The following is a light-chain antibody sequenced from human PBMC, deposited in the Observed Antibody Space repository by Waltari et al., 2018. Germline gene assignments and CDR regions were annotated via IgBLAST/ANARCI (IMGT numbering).Light chain of an antibody. J-gene: IGLJ2*01. CDR2: KDT. CDR1: ALAKQF. Sequence: YELTQPPSVSVSPGHTARITCSGDALAKQFASWYQQKPGQAPVMVIYKDTERPSGTPERFSGASSGTTVTLTISGVQAADEADYYCQSVDSRITYVVFGGGTKVTVL. V-gene: IGLV3-25*03. CDR3: QSVDSRITYVV.